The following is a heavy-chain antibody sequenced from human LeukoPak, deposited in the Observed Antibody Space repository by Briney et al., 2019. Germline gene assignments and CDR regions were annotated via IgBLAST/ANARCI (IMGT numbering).Heavy chain of an antibody. D-gene: IGHD6-13*01. CDR2: IYYSGST. V-gene: IGHV4-31*03. CDR1: GGSISSSSYY. J-gene: IGHJ4*02. CDR3: ARAAPSGIAAAGASPPPVDY. Sequence: SETLSLTCTVSGGSISSSSYYWGWIRQHPGKGLEWIGYIYYSGSTYYNPSLKSRVTISVDTSKNQFSLKLSSVTAADTAVYYCARAAPSGIAAAGASPPPVDYWGQGTLVTVSS.